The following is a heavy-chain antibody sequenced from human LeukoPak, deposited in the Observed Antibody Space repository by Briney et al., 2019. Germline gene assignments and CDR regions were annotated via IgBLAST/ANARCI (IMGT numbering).Heavy chain of an antibody. CDR2: INHSGNT. CDR1: GGSFSGYY. Sequence: SETLSLTCGVSGGSFSGYYWTWIRQLPGKGLEWMGEINHSGNTIYNPSLKSRVTISIDTSKNQNSLNMRSVTAADTAVYYCARGRNWETFYHYCMDVWGNGTTVTVSS. V-gene: IGHV4-34*01. D-gene: IGHD1-14*01. CDR3: ARGRNWETFYHYCMDV. J-gene: IGHJ6*03.